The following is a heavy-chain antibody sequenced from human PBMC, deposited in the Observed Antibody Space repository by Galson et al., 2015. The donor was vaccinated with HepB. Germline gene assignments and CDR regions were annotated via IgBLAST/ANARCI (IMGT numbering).Heavy chain of an antibody. J-gene: IGHJ6*02. CDR3: ARGYYDSSGYNPYYYGMDV. CDR1: GFTVSSNY. V-gene: IGHV3-53*01. CDR2: IYSGGST. D-gene: IGHD3-22*01. Sequence: SLRLSCAASGFTVSSNYMSWVRQAPGKGLEWVSVIYSGGSTYYADSVKGRFTISRDNSKNTLYLQMNSLRAEDTAVYYCARGYYDSSGYNPYYYGMDVWGQGTTVTVSS.